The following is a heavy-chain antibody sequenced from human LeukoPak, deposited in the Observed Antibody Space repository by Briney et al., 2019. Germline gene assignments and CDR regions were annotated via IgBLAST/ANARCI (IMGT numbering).Heavy chain of an antibody. CDR2: IYSGGST. D-gene: IGHD1-26*01. CDR1: GFTVSSNY. CDR3: ARVIVGATKQDY. V-gene: IGHV3-66*01. J-gene: IGHJ4*02. Sequence: PGGSLRLSCAASGFTVSSNYMSWVRQAPGKGLEWVSVIYSGGSTYYADSVKGRFTISRDNSKNTLYLQMNSLRAEDTAVYYCARVIVGATKQDYWGQGTLVTVSS.